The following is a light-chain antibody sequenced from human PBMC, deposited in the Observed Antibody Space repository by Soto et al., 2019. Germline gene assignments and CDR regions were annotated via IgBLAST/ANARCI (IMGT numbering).Light chain of an antibody. J-gene: IGKJ1*01. CDR2: GAS. V-gene: IGKV3-15*01. CDR1: QSVSSN. CDR3: QHYNNWPPWT. Sequence: EIVLTQSPGTLSLSPGERATLSCRASQSVSSNLAWYQQKPGQAPRLLIYGASTRATGIPARFSGSGSGTEFTLIISSLQSEDFAVYYCQHYNNWPPWTFGQGTKVDI.